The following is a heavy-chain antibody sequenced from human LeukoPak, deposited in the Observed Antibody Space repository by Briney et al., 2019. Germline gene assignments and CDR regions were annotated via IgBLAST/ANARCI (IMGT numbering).Heavy chain of an antibody. J-gene: IGHJ4*02. CDR3: RSNISGGRY. CDR2: IYYSGTT. Sequence: SETLSLTCTVSGVSISNYYWKWLPPPPGKGLEWIVYIYYSGTTNYNPSLKSRVSMSVDTSKNQFSLKLSSVTAADTAVYYCRSNISGGRYWGQGTLVTVSS. V-gene: IGHV4-59*12. CDR1: GVSISNYY. D-gene: IGHD7-27*01.